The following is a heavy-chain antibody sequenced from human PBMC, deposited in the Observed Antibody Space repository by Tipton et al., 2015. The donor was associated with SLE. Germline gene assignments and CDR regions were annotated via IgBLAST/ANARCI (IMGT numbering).Heavy chain of an antibody. D-gene: IGHD2-2*01. CDR1: GFTFSSYA. V-gene: IGHV3-23*01. CDR3: AKEICSSTTCYDAFDI. J-gene: IGHJ3*02. CDR2: IRGSGVTT. Sequence: SLRLSCAASGFTFSSYAMTWIRQAPGKGLEWVASIRGSGVTTYYAESVKGRFTISRDNAKNTVSLQMDSLRVEDTAVYYCAKEICSSTTCYDAFDIWGQGTMVTVSS.